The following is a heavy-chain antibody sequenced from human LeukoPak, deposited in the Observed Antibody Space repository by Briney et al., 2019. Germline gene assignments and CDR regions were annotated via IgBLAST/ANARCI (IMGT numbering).Heavy chain of an antibody. D-gene: IGHD2/OR15-2a*01. CDR2: ISSTSSYI. Sequence: GGSLRLSCAASGFTFSSYTMNWVRQAPGKGLEWVSSISSTSSYIYYADSLKGRFTISRDNVKNSLYLQMNSLRAEDTAVYYCARDLSGDYYYYMDVWGKGTTVTVSS. V-gene: IGHV3-21*01. CDR3: ARDLSGDYYYYMDV. CDR1: GFTFSSYT. J-gene: IGHJ6*03.